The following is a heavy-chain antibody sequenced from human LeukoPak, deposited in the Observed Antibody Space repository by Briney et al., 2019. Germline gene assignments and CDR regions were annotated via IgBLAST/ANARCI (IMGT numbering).Heavy chain of an antibody. CDR2: ISWNSGSI. CDR1: GFTFDDYA. V-gene: IGHV3-9*01. J-gene: IGHJ4*02. CDR3: AKDTGGYGDSYYYFDY. D-gene: IGHD4-17*01. Sequence: SGGSLRLSCAASGFTFDDYAMHWVRQAPGKGLEWVSGISWNSGSIGYADSVKGRFTISRDNAKNSLYLQMNSLRAEDTALYYCAKDTGGYGDSYYYFDYXGQ.